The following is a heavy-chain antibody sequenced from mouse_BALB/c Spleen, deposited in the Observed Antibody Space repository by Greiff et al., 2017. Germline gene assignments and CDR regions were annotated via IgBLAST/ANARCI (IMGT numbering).Heavy chain of an antibody. D-gene: IGHD1-1*01. CDR1: GFSLTSYG. V-gene: IGHV2-9*02. CDR2: IWAGGST. CDR3: ARDGGLITTGSSLVYFDY. Sequence: QVQLKQSGPGLVAPSQSLSITCTVSGFSLTSYGVHWVRQPPGKGLEWLGVIWAGGSTNYNSALMSRLSISKDNSKSQVFLKMNSLQTDDTAMYYCARDGGLITTGSSLVYFDYWGQGTTLTVSS. J-gene: IGHJ2*01.